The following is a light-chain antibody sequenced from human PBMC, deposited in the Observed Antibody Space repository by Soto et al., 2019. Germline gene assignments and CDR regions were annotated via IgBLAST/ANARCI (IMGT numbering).Light chain of an antibody. Sequence: DIVLTQSPGTVSVSPGERASLSCRASQNVDTFLAWYQQKSGQAPRLLIYDASRRATGIPARFSGSGSGTDFTLTITSLEPEDSAVYYCQQRNKWPLTFGAGTRVEI. V-gene: IGKV3-11*01. CDR2: DAS. CDR3: QQRNKWPLT. J-gene: IGKJ4*01. CDR1: QNVDTF.